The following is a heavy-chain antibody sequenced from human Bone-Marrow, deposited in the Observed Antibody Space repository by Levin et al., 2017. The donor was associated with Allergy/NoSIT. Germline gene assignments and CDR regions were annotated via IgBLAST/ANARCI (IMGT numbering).Heavy chain of an antibody. Sequence: GGSLRLSCAASGFTFSSFAMHWVRQAPGKGLEWVTVISYDGSNKYYADSVKGRFTISRDNSKNTLYLQMNSLRPEDTAVYYCAKASGEYFDYWGQGTLVTVSS. CDR2: ISYDGSNK. D-gene: IGHD6-19*01. J-gene: IGHJ4*02. CDR3: AKASGEYFDY. CDR1: GFTFSSFA. V-gene: IGHV3-30*18.